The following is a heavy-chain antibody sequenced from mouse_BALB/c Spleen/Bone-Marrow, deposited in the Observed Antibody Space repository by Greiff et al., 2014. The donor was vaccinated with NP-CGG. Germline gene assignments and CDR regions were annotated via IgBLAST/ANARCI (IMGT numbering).Heavy chain of an antibody. J-gene: IGHJ3*01. D-gene: IGHD1-1*01. CDR1: GFNIKDTY. Sequence: DVKLVESGAELVKPGASVKLSCTASGFNIKDTYMHWVKQRPEQGLEWIGRIDPANGNTKYDPKFQGKATITADTSSNTAYLQFSSLTSEDTAVYYCAIYYYGSSGFAYWGQGTLVTVSA. CDR2: IDPANGNT. CDR3: AIYYYGSSGFAY. V-gene: IGHV14-3*02.